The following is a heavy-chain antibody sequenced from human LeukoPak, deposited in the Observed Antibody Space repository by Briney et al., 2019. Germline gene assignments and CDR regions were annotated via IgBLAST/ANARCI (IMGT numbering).Heavy chain of an antibody. V-gene: IGHV4-59*01. CDR2: IYYSGST. CDR3: AREEIRSRFDP. CDR1: GGSISSYY. D-gene: IGHD5-24*01. Sequence: SETLSLTCTVSGGSISSYYWSWIRQPPGKGLEWIGYIYYSGSTNYNPSLKSRVTISVDTSKNQFSLKLSSVTAADTAVYYCAREEIRSRFDPWGQGTLVTVSS. J-gene: IGHJ5*02.